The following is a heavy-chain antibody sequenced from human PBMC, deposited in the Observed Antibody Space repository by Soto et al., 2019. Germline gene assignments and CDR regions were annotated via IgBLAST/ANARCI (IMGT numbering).Heavy chain of an antibody. V-gene: IGHV3-66*01. Sequence: AQLVESGGDLVQPGGSLRLSCPVSAFTVSNNYMSWVRQAPGKGLEWVALIWSGGAIEYVDSVRGRFTSSRDNSKNTLYLQMSSLRVEYTAGYYWAGGPNRGYWGQGTLVTVSP. D-gene: IGHD3-10*01. J-gene: IGHJ4*02. CDR2: IWSGGAI. CDR3: AGGPNRGY. CDR1: AFTVSNNY.